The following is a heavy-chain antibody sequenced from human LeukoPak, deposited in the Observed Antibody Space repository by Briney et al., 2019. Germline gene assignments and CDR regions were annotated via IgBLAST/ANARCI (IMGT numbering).Heavy chain of an antibody. Sequence: SETLSLTCAVSGGSISSSNWWSWVRQPPGKGLEWIGEIYHSGSTNYNPSLKSRVTISVDKSKNQFSLKLSSVTAADTAVYYCARGYGSGSYYIGYWGQGTLVTVSS. J-gene: IGHJ4*02. D-gene: IGHD3-10*01. CDR1: GGSISSSNW. CDR3: ARGYGSGSYYIGY. CDR2: IYHSGST. V-gene: IGHV4-4*02.